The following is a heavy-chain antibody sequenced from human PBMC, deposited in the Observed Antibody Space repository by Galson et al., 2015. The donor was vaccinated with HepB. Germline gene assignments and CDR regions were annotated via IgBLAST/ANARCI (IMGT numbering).Heavy chain of an antibody. CDR2: ISPYNANT. Sequence: SVKVSCKASGYIFSTYGITWVRQAPGQGLEWMAWISPYNANTNYAQRFQGRVTVTTDTTTNTAYLEVRSLRSDDTGVYYCARDRRLNCIGGNCPFDYWGQGTLVTVSS. CDR1: GYIFSTYG. CDR3: ARDRRLNCIGGNCPFDY. D-gene: IGHD2-15*01. V-gene: IGHV1-18*01. J-gene: IGHJ4*02.